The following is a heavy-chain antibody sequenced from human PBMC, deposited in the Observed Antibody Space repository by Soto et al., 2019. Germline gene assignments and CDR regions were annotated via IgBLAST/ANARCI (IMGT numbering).Heavy chain of an antibody. Sequence: QVQLVQSGAEVKKPGASVKVSCKASGYTFTSYDINRVRQATGQGLEWMGWMNPNSGNTGYAQKFQGRVTMTRNTSQRTTYMELSSLTSEGTAVYYCAREYSSGWSKDWGQGTLVTVSS. D-gene: IGHD6-19*01. CDR1: GYTFTSYD. J-gene: IGHJ4*02. CDR2: MNPNSGNT. V-gene: IGHV1-8*01. CDR3: AREYSSGWSKD.